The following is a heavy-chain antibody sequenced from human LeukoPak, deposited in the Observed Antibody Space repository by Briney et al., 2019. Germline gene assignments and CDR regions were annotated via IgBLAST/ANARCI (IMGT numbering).Heavy chain of an antibody. CDR1: GYSIISGYY. D-gene: IGHD3-22*01. CDR2: IYHTGST. V-gene: IGHV4-38-2*01. J-gene: IGHJ4*02. CDR3: ARSGGDLYDGTGYCDN. Sequence: SETLSLTCVVSGYSIISGYYWGWIRQPPGKGLEWIGTIYHTGSTYYNPSLKSRVTISVDTSKNHFSLRLSSVTAADTAVYFCARSGGDLYDGTGYCDNWGQGTLVTVSS.